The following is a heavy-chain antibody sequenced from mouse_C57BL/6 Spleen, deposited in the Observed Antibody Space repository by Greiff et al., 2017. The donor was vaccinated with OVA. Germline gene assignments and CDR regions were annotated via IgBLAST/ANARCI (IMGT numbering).Heavy chain of an antibody. D-gene: IGHD1-1*01. CDR2: IYPGDGDT. CDR3: ARSGKDYGSSYDFDY. J-gene: IGHJ2*01. Sequence: VQLQQSGPELVKPGASVKISCKASGYAFSSSWMNWVKQRPGKGLEWIGRIYPGDGDTNYNGKFKGKATLAADKSSSTAYMQLSSLTSEDSAVYFCARSGKDYGSSYDFDYWGQGTTLTVSS. CDR1: GYAFSSSW. V-gene: IGHV1-82*01.